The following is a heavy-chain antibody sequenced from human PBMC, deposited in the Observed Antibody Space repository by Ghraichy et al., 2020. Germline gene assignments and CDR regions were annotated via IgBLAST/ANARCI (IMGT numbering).Heavy chain of an antibody. CDR3: ARDRGSGWLGAEYFQH. CDR2: ISSSSTYI. J-gene: IGHJ1*01. V-gene: IGHV3-21*01. CDR1: GFSFSTYS. D-gene: IGHD6-19*01. Sequence: GGSRRLSCAASGFSFSTYSMSWVRQAPGKGLEWVSSISSSSTYIDYADSVKGRFTISRDNAKNSLYLQMNSLRADDTAVYYCARDRGSGWLGAEYFQHWGQGALVTVSS.